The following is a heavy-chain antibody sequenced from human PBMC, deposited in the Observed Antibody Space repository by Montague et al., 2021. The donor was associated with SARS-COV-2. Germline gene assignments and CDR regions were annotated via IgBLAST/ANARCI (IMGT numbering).Heavy chain of an antibody. V-gene: IGHV4-39*01. CDR3: ASSYYYGSGTYVYNYYMDV. J-gene: IGHJ6*03. Sequence: SETLSLTCTVSGGSVSSSPYYWGWIRQPPGRGLEWVGSISYSGRTYLSPSLKSRLTISVDSSENQFSLRLSSVTAADTAVYYCASSYYYGSGTYVYNYYMDVWGKGTRVTVSS. D-gene: IGHD3-10*01. CDR2: ISYSGRT. CDR1: GGSVSSSPYY.